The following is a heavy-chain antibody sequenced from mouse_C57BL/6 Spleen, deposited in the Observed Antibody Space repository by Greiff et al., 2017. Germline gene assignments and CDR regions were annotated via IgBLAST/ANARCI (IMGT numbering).Heavy chain of an antibody. Sequence: QVQLQQPGAELVMPGASVKLSCKASGYTFTSYWMHWVKQRPGQGLEWIGEIDPSDSYTNYNQKFKGKSTLTVDKSSSTAYMQLSSLTSEDSAVYYCARSYFDVWGTGTPVTVSS. CDR2: IDPSDSYT. V-gene: IGHV1-69*01. CDR1: GYTFTSYW. J-gene: IGHJ1*03. CDR3: ARSYFDV.